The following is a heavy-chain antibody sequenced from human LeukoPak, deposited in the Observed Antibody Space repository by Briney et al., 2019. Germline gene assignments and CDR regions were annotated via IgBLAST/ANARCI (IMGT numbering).Heavy chain of an antibody. CDR1: GFTFSSYS. CDR3: ARVSEDSSGYLIG. Sequence: PGGSLRLSCAASGFTFSSYSMNWVRQAPGKGLEWVSSISSSSSYIYYADSVKGRFTISRDNAKNSLYLQMNSLRAEDTAVYYCARVSEDSSGYLIGWGQGTLVTVSS. D-gene: IGHD3-22*01. CDR2: ISSSSSYI. V-gene: IGHV3-21*01. J-gene: IGHJ4*02.